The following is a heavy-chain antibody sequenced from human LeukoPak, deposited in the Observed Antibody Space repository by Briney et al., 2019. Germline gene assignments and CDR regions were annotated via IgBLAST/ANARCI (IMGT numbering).Heavy chain of an antibody. Sequence: GRSLRLSCAASGFTFSSYAMHWVRQAPGKGLEWVAVISYDGSNKYYADSVKGRLTVSRDSSKNTLYLQMDNLRAEDTAVYYCATESSGWPGGFDYWGQGTLVTVAS. CDR3: ATESSGWPGGFDY. J-gene: IGHJ4*02. CDR1: GFTFSSYA. CDR2: ISYDGSNK. D-gene: IGHD6-19*01. V-gene: IGHV3-30*14.